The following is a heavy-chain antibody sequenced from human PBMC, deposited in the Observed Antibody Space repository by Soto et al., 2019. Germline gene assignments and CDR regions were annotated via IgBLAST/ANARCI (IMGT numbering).Heavy chain of an antibody. Sequence: GESLKISCKGSGYSFTSYWIGWVRQMPGEGLEWMGIIYPGDSDTRYSPSFQGQVTISADKSISTAYLQWSSLKASDTAMYYCASPISYGRSAFDYWGQGTLVTVSS. D-gene: IGHD5-18*01. J-gene: IGHJ4*02. CDR1: GYSFTSYW. CDR3: ASPISYGRSAFDY. CDR2: IYPGDSDT. V-gene: IGHV5-51*01.